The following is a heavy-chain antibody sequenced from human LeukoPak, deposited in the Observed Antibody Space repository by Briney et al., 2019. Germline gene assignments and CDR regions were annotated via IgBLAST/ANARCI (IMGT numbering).Heavy chain of an antibody. Sequence: GGSLRLSCAASGFTFSSYSMNWVRQAPGKGLEWVSSISSSSSYIYYADSVKGRFTISRDNAQNSLNLQMNSLRAEDTAVYYCAREIYGSGRAFDYWGQGTLVTVPS. V-gene: IGHV3-21*04. J-gene: IGHJ4*02. D-gene: IGHD3-10*01. CDR3: AREIYGSGRAFDY. CDR1: GFTFSSYS. CDR2: ISSSSSYI.